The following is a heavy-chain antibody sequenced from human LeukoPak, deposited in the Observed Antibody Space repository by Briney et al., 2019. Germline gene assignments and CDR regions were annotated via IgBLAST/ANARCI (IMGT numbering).Heavy chain of an antibody. CDR2: IYSGGTT. CDR3: ATGGRSGVALEQ. V-gene: IGHV3-53*01. CDR1: GFIASSNY. Sequence: GGSLRLSCVVSGFIASSNYMSWVRQAPGKGLEWISLIYSGGTTYYADSVMGRFTISRDNSKTTLFLQMNSPKTEDTAVYYCATGGRSGVALEQWGQGTLVTVSS. J-gene: IGHJ4*02. D-gene: IGHD3-3*01.